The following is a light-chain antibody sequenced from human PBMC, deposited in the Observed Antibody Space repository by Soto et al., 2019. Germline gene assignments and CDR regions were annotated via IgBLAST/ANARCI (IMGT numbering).Light chain of an antibody. V-gene: IGKV3-15*01. CDR1: QSVSTN. CDR3: QQYGSSPPWT. Sequence: ETVMTQSPATLSVSPGERATLSCGASQSVSTNLAWYQQKPGQVPRLLIYGASTRASDIPARFSGSGSGTDFTLTISRLEPEDFAVYYCQQYGSSPPWTFGQGTKVEIK. CDR2: GAS. J-gene: IGKJ1*01.